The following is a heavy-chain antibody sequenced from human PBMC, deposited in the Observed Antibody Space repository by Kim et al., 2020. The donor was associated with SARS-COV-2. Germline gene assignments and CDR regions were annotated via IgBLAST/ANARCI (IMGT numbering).Heavy chain of an antibody. CDR1: GFTFSSYG. D-gene: IGHD3-9*01. J-gene: IGHJ3*02. Sequence: GGSLRLSCAASGFTFSSYGMHWVRQAPGKGLEWVAVIWYDGSNKYYADSVKGRFTISRDNSKNTLYLQMNSLRAEDTAVYYCAKGAGITIFATNAFAIWG. V-gene: IGHV3-33*06. CDR3: AKGAGITIFATNAFAI. CDR2: IWYDGSNK.